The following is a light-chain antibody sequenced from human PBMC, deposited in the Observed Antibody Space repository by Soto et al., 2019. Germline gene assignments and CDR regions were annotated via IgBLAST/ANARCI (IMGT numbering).Light chain of an antibody. J-gene: IGKJ2*01. V-gene: IGKV1-5*01. CDR3: QQYNTYSL. CDR1: QSISSW. CDR2: DAS. Sequence: DIQMTQSPSTLSSSVGDRVTITCRASQSISSWLAWYQQKPGKAPKLLLYDASSLKSGVHSWFSGSGAGTEFTLTISSVQPDYVASYYWQQYNTYSLFGQGTKLEIK.